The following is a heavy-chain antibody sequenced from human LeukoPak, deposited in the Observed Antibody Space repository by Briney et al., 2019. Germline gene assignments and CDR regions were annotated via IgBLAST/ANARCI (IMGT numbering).Heavy chain of an antibody. Sequence: GGSLRLSCAASGFTFSSYAMTWVRQAPGKGLEWVSAISGSGGSTYYADSVKGRFTISRDNSKNTLYLQMNSLRAEDTAVYYCAKARYYDSSGFLDYWGQGTLVTVFS. D-gene: IGHD3-22*01. CDR1: GFTFSSYA. V-gene: IGHV3-23*01. CDR2: ISGSGGST. J-gene: IGHJ4*02. CDR3: AKARYYDSSGFLDY.